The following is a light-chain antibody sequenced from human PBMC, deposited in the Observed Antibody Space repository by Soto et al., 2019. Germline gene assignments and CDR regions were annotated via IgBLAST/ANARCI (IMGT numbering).Light chain of an antibody. CDR3: LLSYNGPYV. J-gene: IGLJ1*01. CDR2: DTT. Sequence: QAVVTQEPSLTWSPGGTVTLTCVSSTGAVTNGHYPYWFQQKPGQAPRTLIYDTTNRHSWTPARFSGSLLGGKAALTLSGAQPEDEAEYYCLLSYNGPYVFGTGTKVTVL. V-gene: IGLV7-46*01. CDR1: TGAVTNGHY.